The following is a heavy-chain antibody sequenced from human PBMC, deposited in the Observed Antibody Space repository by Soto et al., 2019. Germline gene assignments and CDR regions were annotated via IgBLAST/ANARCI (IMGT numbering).Heavy chain of an antibody. CDR2: INSDGSST. D-gene: IGHD3-10*01. CDR1: GFTLSSYW. Sequence: EVQLVEFGGGLAQPGGSLRLSCAASGFTLSSYWMYWVRQAPGEGLVWVSRINSDGSSTTYADSVKGRFTVSRDNAKDTLYLHMNSLRVEDTAVYYCARDGGYFDYWGQGILVTVSS. J-gene: IGHJ4*02. CDR3: ARDGGYFDY. V-gene: IGHV3-74*01.